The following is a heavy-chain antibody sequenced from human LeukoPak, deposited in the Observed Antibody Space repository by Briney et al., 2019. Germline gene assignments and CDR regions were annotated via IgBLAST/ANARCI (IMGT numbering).Heavy chain of an antibody. CDR2: SNPSGAST. J-gene: IGHJ4*02. V-gene: IGHV1-46*03. D-gene: IGHD4-17*01. CDR3: AQRPYGDYILY. CDR1: GSTFPSYS. Sequence: ASVKVSCKASGSTFPSYSIHWVRQAPGQGLEWMGVSNPSGASTTYAQKFQGRVTMTRDTSTSTVYMELSSLRSEDTAVYYCAQRPYGDYILYWGQGTLVTVSS.